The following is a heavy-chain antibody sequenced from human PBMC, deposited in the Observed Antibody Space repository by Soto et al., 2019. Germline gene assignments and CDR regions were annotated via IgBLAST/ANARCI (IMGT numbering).Heavy chain of an antibody. V-gene: IGHV4-34*01. CDR3: ARVRDWFDP. J-gene: IGHJ5*02. D-gene: IGHD3-3*01. CDR1: GGSFSGYY. CDR2: IDHSGYT. Sequence: SETLSLTCAVYGGSFSGYYWNWIRQPPGKGLEWIGEIDHSGYTNYNPSLKSRVTISVDTSKNQFSLRLTSVTAADTAVYYCARVRDWFDPWGQGTMVTVSS.